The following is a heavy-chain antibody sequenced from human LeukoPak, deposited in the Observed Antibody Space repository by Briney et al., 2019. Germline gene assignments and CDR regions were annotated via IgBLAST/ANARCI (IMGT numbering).Heavy chain of an antibody. Sequence: GGSLRLSCAASGFTFSSYSMNWVRHAPGKGLEWGSSISSSSSYIYYADSVKGRFTISRDNAKNSLYLQMNSLRAEDTAVYYCARDPVYDILTGYYGSYFDYWGQGTLVTVSS. V-gene: IGHV3-21*01. CDR2: ISSSSSYI. CDR3: ARDPVYDILTGYYGSYFDY. D-gene: IGHD3-9*01. CDR1: GFTFSSYS. J-gene: IGHJ4*02.